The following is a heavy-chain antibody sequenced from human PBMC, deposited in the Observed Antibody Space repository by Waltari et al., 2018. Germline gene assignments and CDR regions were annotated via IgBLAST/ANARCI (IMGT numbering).Heavy chain of an antibody. D-gene: IGHD1-20*01. V-gene: IGHV4-38-2*02. Sequence: QVQLQESGPGLVKPSETLSLTCAVSGYSISSGYYWGWIRQPPGKGLEWIGSIYHSGSTFYNPSLKSRVTISVDTSKNQFSLKLSSVTAADTVVYYCARDTPAPRITGATSVDYWGQGTLVTVSS. CDR3: ARDTPAPRITGATSVDY. CDR1: GYSISSGYY. J-gene: IGHJ4*02. CDR2: IYHSGST.